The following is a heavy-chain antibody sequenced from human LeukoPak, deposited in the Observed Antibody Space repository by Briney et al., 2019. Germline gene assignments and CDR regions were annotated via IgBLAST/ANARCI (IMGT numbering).Heavy chain of an antibody. D-gene: IGHD3-3*01. V-gene: IGHV1-69*04. Sequence: SVKVSCKASGGTFSSYAISWVRQAPGQGLEWMGRIIPILGIANYAQKFQGRVTITADKSTSTAYMELSGLRSEDTAVYYCARGLRTYYDFWSGYSDDAFDIWGQGTMVTVSS. CDR2: IIPILGIA. CDR1: GGTFSSYA. CDR3: ARGLRTYYDFWSGYSDDAFDI. J-gene: IGHJ3*02.